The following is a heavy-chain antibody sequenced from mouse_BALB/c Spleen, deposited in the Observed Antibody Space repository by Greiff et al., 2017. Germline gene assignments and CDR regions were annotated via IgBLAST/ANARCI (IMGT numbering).Heavy chain of an antibody. CDR2: ISYDGSN. J-gene: IGHJ2*01. D-gene: IGHD1-1*01. CDR3: AREGYGSSYGYFDY. Sequence: ESGPGLVKPSQSLSLTCSVTGYSITSGYYWNWIRQFPGNKLEWMGYISYDGSNNYNPSLKNRISITRDTSKNQFFLKLNSVTTEDTATYYCAREGYGSSYGYFDYWGQGTTLTVPS. V-gene: IGHV3-6*02. CDR1: GYSITSGYY.